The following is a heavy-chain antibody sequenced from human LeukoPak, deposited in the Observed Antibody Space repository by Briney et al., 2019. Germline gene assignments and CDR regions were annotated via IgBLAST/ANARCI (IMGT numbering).Heavy chain of an antibody. V-gene: IGHV4-4*07. Sequence: PSETLSLTCTVSGGSISSYYWSWIRQPAGKGLEWIGRIYTSGSTNYNPSLKSRVTMSVDTSRNQFSLKLSSVTAADTAVYYCARDSHSAANTDYYYYYYMDVWGKGTTVTISS. CDR1: GGSISSYY. CDR3: ARDSHSAANTDYYYYYYMDV. D-gene: IGHD1/OR15-1a*01. CDR2: IYTSGST. J-gene: IGHJ6*03.